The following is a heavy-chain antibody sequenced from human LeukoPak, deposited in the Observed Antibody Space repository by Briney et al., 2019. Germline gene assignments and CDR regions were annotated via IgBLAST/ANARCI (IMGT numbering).Heavy chain of an antibody. CDR3: ARLGSIAAPKGDY. CDR1: GGSISSSSYY. D-gene: IGHD6-6*01. V-gene: IGHV4-39*01. Sequence: SETLSLTCTVSGGSISSSSYYRGWNRQPPGKGLEWIGSIYYSGSTYYNPSLKSRVTISVDTSKNQFSLKLSSVTAADTAVYYCARLGSIAAPKGDYWGQGTLVTVSS. CDR2: IYYSGST. J-gene: IGHJ4*02.